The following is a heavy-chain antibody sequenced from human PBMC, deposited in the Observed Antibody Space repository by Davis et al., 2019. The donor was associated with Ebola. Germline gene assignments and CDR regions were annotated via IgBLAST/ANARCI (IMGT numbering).Heavy chain of an antibody. CDR1: GGSFSGYY. V-gene: IGHV4-34*01. J-gene: IGHJ6*02. CDR2: INHSGST. Sequence: GSLRLSCAVYGGSFSGYYWSWIRQPPGKGLEWIGEINHSGSTNYNPSLKSRVTISVDTSKNQFSLKLSSVTAADTAVYYCARDLTLVYYYGMDVWGQGTTVTVSS. CDR3: ARDLTLVYYYGMDV. D-gene: IGHD3-10*01.